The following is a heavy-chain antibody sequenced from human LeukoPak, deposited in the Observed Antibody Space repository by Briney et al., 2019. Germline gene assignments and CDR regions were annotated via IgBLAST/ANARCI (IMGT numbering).Heavy chain of an antibody. CDR1: GYTFTSYA. Sequence: GASVKVSCKASGYTFTSYAMHWVRQAPGQRLEWMGWINAGNGNTKYSQKFQGRVTITRDTSASTAYMELSSLRSEDTAVYYCATRPRVLWFGEYHFDYWGQGTLVTVSS. CDR2: INAGNGNT. CDR3: ATRPRVLWFGEYHFDY. D-gene: IGHD3-10*01. J-gene: IGHJ4*02. V-gene: IGHV1-3*01.